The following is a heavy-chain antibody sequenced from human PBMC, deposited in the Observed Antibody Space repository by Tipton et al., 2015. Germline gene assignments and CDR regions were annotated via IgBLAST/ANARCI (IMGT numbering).Heavy chain of an antibody. J-gene: IGHJ4*02. CDR2: IYYSGNT. CDR1: GGSTSSGKYY. V-gene: IGHV4-31*02. CDR3: ARVPFDYFDY. Sequence: LRLSCTVSGGSTSSGKYYWSWIRQHPGKGLEWIGYIYYSGNTYYNPSLKSRVTISVDTSKSQFSLKLSSVTAADTAVYYCARVPFDYFDYWGQGILVTVSS.